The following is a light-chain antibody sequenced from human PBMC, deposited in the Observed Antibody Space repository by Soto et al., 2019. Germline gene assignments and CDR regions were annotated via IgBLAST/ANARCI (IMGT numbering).Light chain of an antibody. CDR1: QSVFSTSNDKNV. Sequence: DIVMTQSPHSLAVSLGERATINCKSIQSVFSTSNDKNVLAWYQQKQGQPPKLLICWASTRESGVHDRFSGSGSGTDFPLTIRSLQALDVTVYYCQQYYSPPQLSLGPGTEVHIK. CDR2: WAS. V-gene: IGKV4-1*01. CDR3: QQYYSPPQLS. J-gene: IGKJ3*01.